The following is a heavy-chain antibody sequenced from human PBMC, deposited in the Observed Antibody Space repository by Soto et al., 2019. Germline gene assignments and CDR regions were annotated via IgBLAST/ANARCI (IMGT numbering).Heavy chain of an antibody. CDR3: ARGRSSSWYIGSGRDWFDP. CDR1: GGSFSGYY. Sequence: PSETLSLTCAVYGGSFSGYYWSWIRQPPGKGLEWIGEINHSGSTNYNPSLKSRVTISVDTSKNQFSLKLSSVTAADTAVYYCARGRSSSWYIGSGRDWFDPWGQGTLVTVSS. J-gene: IGHJ5*02. V-gene: IGHV4-34*01. D-gene: IGHD6-13*01. CDR2: INHSGST.